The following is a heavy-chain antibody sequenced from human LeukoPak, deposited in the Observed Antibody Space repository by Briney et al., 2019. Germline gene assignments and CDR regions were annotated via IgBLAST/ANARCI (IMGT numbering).Heavy chain of an antibody. Sequence: PGGSLRLSCEASGFSFSNNEMNWVHQAPGRGLEWVSYISRGGGTIYYADSVKGRFTISRDNAKNSLYLQMNSLRAEDTAVYYCARWGRGLAAAGTWGQGTLVTVSS. D-gene: IGHD6-13*01. CDR2: ISRGGGTI. J-gene: IGHJ5*02. V-gene: IGHV3-48*03. CDR1: GFSFSNNE. CDR3: ARWGRGLAAAGT.